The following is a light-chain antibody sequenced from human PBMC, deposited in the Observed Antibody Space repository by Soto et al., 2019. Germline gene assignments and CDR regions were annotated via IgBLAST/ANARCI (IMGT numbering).Light chain of an antibody. Sequence: IQMTQPPSSLSASEGDRVTITCRASQSISSSFLNWYQHKPGKAPKLLIFSASSLQSGVPSRFSGSGSGTDFTLTISSLQPEDFATYYCQQSYSTPTWTFGQGTKVDIK. J-gene: IGKJ1*01. CDR2: SAS. CDR3: QQSYSTPTWT. V-gene: IGKV1-39*01. CDR1: QSISSSF.